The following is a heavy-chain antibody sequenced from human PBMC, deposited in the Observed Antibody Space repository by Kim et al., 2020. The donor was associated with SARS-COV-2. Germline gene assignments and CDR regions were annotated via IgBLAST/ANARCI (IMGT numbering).Heavy chain of an antibody. Sequence: ASVKVSCKASGYTFTSYAMHWVRQAPGQRLEWMGWINAGNGNTKYSQKFQGRVTITRDTSASTAYMELSSLRSEDTAVYYCATGSITMVRGVIGAFDIWGQGTMVTVSS. CDR3: ATGSITMVRGVIGAFDI. CDR1: GYTFTSYA. CDR2: INAGNGNT. D-gene: IGHD3-10*01. V-gene: IGHV1-3*01. J-gene: IGHJ3*02.